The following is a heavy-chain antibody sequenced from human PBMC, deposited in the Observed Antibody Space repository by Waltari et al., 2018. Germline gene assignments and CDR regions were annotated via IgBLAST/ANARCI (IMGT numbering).Heavy chain of an antibody. D-gene: IGHD3-10*01. CDR1: GFSLSSSGVG. J-gene: IGHJ4*02. V-gene: IGHV2-5*01. Sequence: QITLKESGPTLVKPTQTLPLTCTFSGFSLSSSGVGVGWLRQPPGMALEWLALIYWNDYKRYSPSLRSRLTITKDTSKNQVVLTTTDVDAVDTATYYCAHSYYSGSGSYFKRGYYFDYWGQGTLVTVSS. CDR3: AHSYYSGSGSYFKRGYYFDY. CDR2: IYWNDYK.